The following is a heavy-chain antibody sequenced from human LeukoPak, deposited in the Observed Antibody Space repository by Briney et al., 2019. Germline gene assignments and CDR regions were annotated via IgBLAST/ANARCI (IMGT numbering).Heavy chain of an antibody. J-gene: IGHJ6*02. CDR3: ARVGKRYYYYGMDV. D-gene: IGHD4-23*01. Sequence: SVKVSCKASGGTFSSYAISWVRQAPGQGLEWMGGIIPIFGTANYAQKFQGGVTITADESTSTAYMELSSLRSEDTAVYYCARVGKRYYYYGMDVWGQGTTVTVSS. V-gene: IGHV1-69*13. CDR1: GGTFSSYA. CDR2: IIPIFGTA.